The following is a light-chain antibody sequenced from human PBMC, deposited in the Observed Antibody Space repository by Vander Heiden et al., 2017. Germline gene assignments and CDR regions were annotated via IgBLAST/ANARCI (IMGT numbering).Light chain of an antibody. CDR1: RSNIATNY. CDR2: MSS. CDR3: ASWDESLSGVV. Sequence: QSLLTHPHSASGTPGQRVSISCSGSRSNIATNYVYWYQQLPGTAPKLLIYMSSQRPSGVPDRFSGSKSGTSASLAISGLRSEDEADYYCASWDESLSGVVFGGGTKLTVL. V-gene: IGLV1-47*01. J-gene: IGLJ2*01.